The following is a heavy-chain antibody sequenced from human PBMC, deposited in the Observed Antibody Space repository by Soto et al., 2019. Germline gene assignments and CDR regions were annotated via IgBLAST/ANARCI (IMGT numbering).Heavy chain of an antibody. V-gene: IGHV4-30-4*01. D-gene: IGHD5-18*01. CDR1: NGSISGGDHY. J-gene: IGHJ4*02. CDR2: IKYSGST. CDR3: ARGRGHGYGIDY. Sequence: QVQLQESGPGLVKPSQTLSLTCSVSNGSISGGDHYWSWIRQPPGKGLEWIGHIKYSGSTYYNPSLTIRVTMSVDTSKNQFSVNLSSVTGADTAFYYCARGRGHGYGIDYWGQGVLVSVSS.